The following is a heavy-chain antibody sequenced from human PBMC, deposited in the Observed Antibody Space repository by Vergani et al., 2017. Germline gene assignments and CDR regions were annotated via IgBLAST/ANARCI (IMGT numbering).Heavy chain of an antibody. CDR2: IYSGGST. Sequence: EVQLVESGGGLIQPGGSLRLSCAASGFTVSSNYMSWVRQAPGKGLEWVSVIYSGGSTYYADSVKGRFTISRDNSKNTLYLQMNSLRAEDTAVYYCARVPYSGSRGAFYIWGQGTMVTVSS. V-gene: IGHV3-53*01. J-gene: IGHJ3*02. CDR3: ARVPYSGSRGAFYI. D-gene: IGHD1-26*01. CDR1: GFTVSSNY.